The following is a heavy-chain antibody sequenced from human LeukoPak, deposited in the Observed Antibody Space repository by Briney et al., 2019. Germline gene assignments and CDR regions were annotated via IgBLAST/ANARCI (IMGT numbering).Heavy chain of an antibody. D-gene: IGHD6-19*01. CDR1: GGSIRSNNHY. Sequence: PSETLSLTCTVSGGSIRSNNHYWGWIRQPPGKGLEWIGSIYYNGNTYYNPSLEIRVTISAYRSKNQFSLKLSSVTATDTAVYYCAGTIAVSGTSFPYFDYWGQGILVTVSS. V-gene: IGHV4-39*01. CDR3: AGTIAVSGTSFPYFDY. CDR2: IYYNGNT. J-gene: IGHJ4*02.